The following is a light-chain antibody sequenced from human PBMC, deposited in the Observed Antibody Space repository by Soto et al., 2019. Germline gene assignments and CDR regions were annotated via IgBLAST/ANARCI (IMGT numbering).Light chain of an antibody. CDR2: GTS. CDR1: QSVSSY. Sequence: EIVLTQSPATLSLSPGERATLSCRASQSVSSYLGWYQQKPGQAPRLLIYGTSARATGIPATFSGSGSGTEFTLTISSLQSEDFAIYYCQQYDNWPSVTFGGGTKVEIK. CDR3: QQYDNWPSVT. J-gene: IGKJ4*01. V-gene: IGKV3-15*01.